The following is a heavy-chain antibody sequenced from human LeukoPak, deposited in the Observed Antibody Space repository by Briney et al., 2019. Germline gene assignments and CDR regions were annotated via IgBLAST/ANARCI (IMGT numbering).Heavy chain of an antibody. CDR2: INHSGST. CDR3: ARVDPKNYDILTGYVDY. CDR1: GGSFSGYC. V-gene: IGHV4-34*01. D-gene: IGHD3-9*01. J-gene: IGHJ4*02. Sequence: SETLSLTCAVYGGSFSGYCCSWIRQPPGKGLEWIGEINHSGSTNYNPSLKSRVTISVDTSKNQFSLKLSSVTAADTAVYYCARVDPKNYDILTGYVDYWGQGTLVTVSS.